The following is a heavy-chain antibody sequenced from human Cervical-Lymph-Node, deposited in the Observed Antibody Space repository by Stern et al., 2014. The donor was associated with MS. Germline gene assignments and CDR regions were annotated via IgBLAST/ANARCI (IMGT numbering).Heavy chain of an antibody. CDR2: VAPSSDRA. D-gene: IGHD5-24*01. CDR3: ARGGWRRKGEFDH. V-gene: IGHV1-46*01. J-gene: IGHJ4*02. CDR1: GYTFSTSY. Sequence: DQLVESGAEVKKPGASVKISCKASGYTFSTSYIHWVRQAPGQGLEWMGRVAPSSDRATYAQKFQGRVTMTGDSSTSTVYMDMLSRKSADTAVYYGARGGWRRKGEFDHWGQGTLVSVSS.